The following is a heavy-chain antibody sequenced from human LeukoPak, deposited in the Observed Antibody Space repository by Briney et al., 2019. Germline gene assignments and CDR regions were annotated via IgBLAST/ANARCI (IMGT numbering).Heavy chain of an antibody. CDR3: ASQLRYGSGSHDY. V-gene: IGHV3-53*01. D-gene: IGHD3-10*01. J-gene: IGHJ4*02. Sequence: GGSLRLSCAASGFTFSSYWMSWVRQAPGKGLEWVSVIYSGGSTYYADSVKGRFTISRDNSKNTLYLQMNSLRAEDTAVYYCASQLRYGSGSHDYWGQGTLVTVSP. CDR2: IYSGGST. CDR1: GFTFSSYW.